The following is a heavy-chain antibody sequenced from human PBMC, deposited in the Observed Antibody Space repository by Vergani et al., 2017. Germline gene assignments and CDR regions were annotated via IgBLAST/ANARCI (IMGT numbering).Heavy chain of an antibody. J-gene: IGHJ4*02. CDR2: ISAYNGNT. CDR1: GYTFTSYG. CDR3: ARVLCLPHCSSTSCSRKHWVY. V-gene: IGHV1-18*01. D-gene: IGHD2-2*01. Sequence: QFQLVQSGAEVKKPGASVKVSCKASGYTFTSYGISWVRQAPGQGLGWMGWISAYNGNTNYAQKLQGRVTMTTDTSTSTAYMELRSLRSYNTAVYYCARVLCLPHCSSTSCSRKHWVYWGQGTLVTVSS.